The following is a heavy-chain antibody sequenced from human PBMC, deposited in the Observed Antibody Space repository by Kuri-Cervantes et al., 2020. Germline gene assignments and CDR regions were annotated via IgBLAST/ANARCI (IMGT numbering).Heavy chain of an antibody. V-gene: IGHV1-8*01. CDR1: GYTFTSYD. J-gene: IGHJ6*02. D-gene: IGHD1-14*01. Sequence: ASVKVSCKASGYTFTSYDINWVRQTTGQGLEWMGWINPSTGATGYAQRFQGRVTITADESTSTAYMELSSLRSEDTAVYYCARGWNHTTTYYYYYGMDVWGQGTTVTVSS. CDR2: INPSTGAT. CDR3: ARGWNHTTTYYYYYGMDV.